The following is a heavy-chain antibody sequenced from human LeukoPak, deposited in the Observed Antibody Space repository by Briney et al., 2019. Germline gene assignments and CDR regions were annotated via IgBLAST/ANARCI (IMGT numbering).Heavy chain of an antibody. CDR3: AKDITIFGGTDYGMDV. V-gene: IGHV3-43*01. J-gene: IGHJ6*02. D-gene: IGHD3-3*01. CDR2: ISWDGGST. CDR1: GFTFDDYT. Sequence: PGGSLRLSCAASGFTFDDYTMHWVRQAPGKGLEWVSLISWDGGSTYYADSVKGRFTISRDNSKNSLYLQMNSLRTEDTALYYCAKDITIFGGTDYGMDVWGQGTTVTVSS.